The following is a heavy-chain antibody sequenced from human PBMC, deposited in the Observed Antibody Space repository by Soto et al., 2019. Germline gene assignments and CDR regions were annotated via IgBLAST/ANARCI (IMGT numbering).Heavy chain of an antibody. Sequence: QVQRVQSGAEVKKPGSSVKVSCKASGGTFSSYTISWVRQAPGQGLEWMGRIIPILGIANYAQKFQGRVTITANKPTSTAYMELSSLRSEDKAVYCCARGWIRDGYNHGGHFDYWGQGNLVTVSS. V-gene: IGHV1-69*02. D-gene: IGHD5-12*01. J-gene: IGHJ4*02. CDR2: IIPILGIA. CDR1: GGTFSSYT. CDR3: ARGWIRDGYNHGGHFDY.